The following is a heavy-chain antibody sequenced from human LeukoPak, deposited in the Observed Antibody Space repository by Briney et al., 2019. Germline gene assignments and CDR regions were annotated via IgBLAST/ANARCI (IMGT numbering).Heavy chain of an antibody. Sequence: ASVKVSCKASGYTFTGYYMHWVRQAPGQGLEWMGWINPNSGGTNYAQKFQGWVTMTRDTSISTAYMELSRLRSDDTAVYYCARSPSSWLDYFDYWGQGTLVTVSS. V-gene: IGHV1-2*04. CDR2: INPNSGGT. CDR1: GYTFTGYY. J-gene: IGHJ4*02. CDR3: ARSPSSWLDYFDY. D-gene: IGHD6-13*01.